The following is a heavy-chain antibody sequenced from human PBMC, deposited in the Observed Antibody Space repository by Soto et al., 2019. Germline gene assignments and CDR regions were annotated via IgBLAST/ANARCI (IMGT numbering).Heavy chain of an antibody. Sequence: PETLSLTCTVSGGSISSYYWSWIRQPPGKGLEWIGYIYYSGSTNYNPSLKSRVTISVDTSKNQFSLKLSSVTAADTAVYYCAREGDYDSSGSIDYWGQGTLVTVSS. J-gene: IGHJ4*02. CDR3: AREGDYDSSGSIDY. V-gene: IGHV4-59*01. D-gene: IGHD3-22*01. CDR2: IYYSGST. CDR1: GGSISSYY.